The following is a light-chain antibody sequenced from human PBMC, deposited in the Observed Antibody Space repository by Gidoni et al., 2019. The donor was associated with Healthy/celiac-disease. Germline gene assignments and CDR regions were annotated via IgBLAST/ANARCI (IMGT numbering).Light chain of an antibody. CDR3: QQYYSTPPLT. J-gene: IGKJ4*01. Sequence: IVMTQSPDSLAVSLGERATINCKSSQSVLYSSNNKNYLAWYQQKPGQPPKLLIYWASTRESGVPDRFSGSGSGTDVTLTISSLQAEDVAVYYCQQYYSTPPLTFGGGTKVEIK. CDR1: QSVLYSSNNKNY. V-gene: IGKV4-1*01. CDR2: WAS.